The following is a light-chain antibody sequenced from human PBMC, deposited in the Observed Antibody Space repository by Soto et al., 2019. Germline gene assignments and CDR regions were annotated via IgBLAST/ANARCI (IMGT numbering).Light chain of an antibody. CDR2: ENN. CDR3: QSYDSYFVV. CDR1: SVMIATNY. Sequence: NFMLTQPHSVSESPGKTLSLSCPRSSVMIATNYVQWYQPRPCSSPTNVIYENNQRLSGVPARFSGSTDGSSNSATITITLLQTEDEADYYCQSYDSYFVVFVGGTKLTVL. V-gene: IGLV6-57*01. J-gene: IGLJ2*01.